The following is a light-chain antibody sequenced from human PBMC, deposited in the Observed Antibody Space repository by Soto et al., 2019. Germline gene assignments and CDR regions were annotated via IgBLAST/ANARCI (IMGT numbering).Light chain of an antibody. V-gene: IGKV3-20*01. CDR1: QSVSNNF. J-gene: IGKJ2*01. CDR3: QHYGGSPYT. Sequence: EIVLTQSPGTLSLSPGERATLSCRASQSVSNNFLAWYQQKPGQAPRLLIYGASGRATGIPDRFSGSGSGTDFTLTISRLEPEDFAVDYCQHYGGSPYTFGQGTTLEIK. CDR2: GAS.